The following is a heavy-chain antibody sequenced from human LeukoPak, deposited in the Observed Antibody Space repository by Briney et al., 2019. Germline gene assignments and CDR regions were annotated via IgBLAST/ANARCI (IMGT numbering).Heavy chain of an antibody. CDR1: GGSFSGYY. V-gene: IGHV4-34*01. D-gene: IGHD2-2*01. Sequence: SETLSLTCAVYGGSFSGYYSSWIRQPPGKGLEWIGEINHSGSTNYNPSLKSRVTISVDTSKSQFSLKLSSVTGADTAVYYCARGHIVVVPAAMRDNHYNWFDPCGQGTLVTVSS. CDR2: INHSGST. J-gene: IGHJ5*02. CDR3: ARGHIVVVPAAMRDNHYNWFDP.